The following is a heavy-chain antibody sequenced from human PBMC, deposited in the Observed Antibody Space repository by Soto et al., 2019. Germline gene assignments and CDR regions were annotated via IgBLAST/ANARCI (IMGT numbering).Heavy chain of an antibody. V-gene: IGHV1-69*01. CDR2: IIPIFGTA. Sequence: QVQLVQSGAEVKTPGSSVKVSCKASGGTFSSYAISWVRQAPGQGLEWMGGIIPIFGTANYAQKFQGRVTITADESTSTAYMELSSLRSEDTAVYYFASDPAYYDFWSGYYPTFDYWGQGTLVTVSS. CDR1: GGTFSSYA. J-gene: IGHJ4*02. CDR3: ASDPAYYDFWSGYYPTFDY. D-gene: IGHD3-3*01.